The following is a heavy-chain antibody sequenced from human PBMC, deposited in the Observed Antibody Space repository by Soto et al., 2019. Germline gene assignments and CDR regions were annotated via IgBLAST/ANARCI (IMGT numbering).Heavy chain of an antibody. D-gene: IGHD6-13*01. Sequence: GGSLRLSCAASGFTFSSYEMNWVRQAPGKGLEWVSYISSSGSTIYYADSVKGRFTISRDNAKNSLYLQMNSLRVEDTAVYYCAREGAAAAGMDVWGQGTTVTVSS. J-gene: IGHJ6*02. CDR2: ISSSGSTI. CDR1: GFTFSSYE. V-gene: IGHV3-48*03. CDR3: AREGAAAAGMDV.